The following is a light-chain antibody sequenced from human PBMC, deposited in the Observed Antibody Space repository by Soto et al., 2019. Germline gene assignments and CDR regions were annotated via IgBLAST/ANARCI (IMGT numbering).Light chain of an antibody. Sequence: EIVLTQSPTTLSLSPGERATLSCRASQSVSSYFAWYQQKPGQAPRLLIYDASTRAAGIPAGFSGSGSGTDFTLTISSLEPEDFAVYYCQQRSDWPLTFGGGTKVEIK. J-gene: IGKJ4*01. V-gene: IGKV3-11*01. CDR3: QQRSDWPLT. CDR2: DAS. CDR1: QSVSSY.